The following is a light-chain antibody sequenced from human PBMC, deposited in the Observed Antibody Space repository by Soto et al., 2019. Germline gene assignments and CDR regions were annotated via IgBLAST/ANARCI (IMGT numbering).Light chain of an antibody. J-gene: IGKJ5*01. Sequence: EIVLTQSPDTLSLSPGERATLSCRASQTVNNNYVAWYQQKPGQAPRLLIYDASNRATGVPARFSGSGSGTDFTLTISSLEPEDFAVYYCQQYIKWPITFGQGTRLEIK. V-gene: IGKV3-11*01. CDR2: DAS. CDR3: QQYIKWPIT. CDR1: QTVNNNY.